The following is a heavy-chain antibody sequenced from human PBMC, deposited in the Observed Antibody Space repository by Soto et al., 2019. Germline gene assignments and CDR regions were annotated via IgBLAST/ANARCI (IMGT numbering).Heavy chain of an antibody. CDR1: GFTFSSYE. CDR3: ARYGIGYCSGGGCYYYYYYYGMDV. D-gene: IGHD2-15*01. V-gene: IGHV3-48*03. CDR2: ISSSGSTI. Sequence: GGSLRLSCAASGFTFSSYEMNWVRQAPGKGLEWVSYISSSGSTIYYADSVKGRFTISRDNAKNSLYLQMNSLRAEDTAVYYCARYGIGYCSGGGCYYYYYYYGMDVWGQGTTVTVSS. J-gene: IGHJ6*02.